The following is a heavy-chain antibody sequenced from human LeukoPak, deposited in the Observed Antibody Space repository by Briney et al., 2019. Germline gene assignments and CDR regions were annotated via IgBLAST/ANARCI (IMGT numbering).Heavy chain of an antibody. D-gene: IGHD3-16*01. CDR2: INSRGTTI. CDR3: ARDLGVPLKYLDY. Sequence: GGSLRLSCAASGFTFSSYEMNWVRQAPGKGLEWVSYINSRGTTIYYADSVKGRFTVSRDNAKNSLYLQMNSLRAGDTAVYYCARDLGVPLKYLDYWGQGILVTVSS. J-gene: IGHJ4*02. CDR1: GFTFSSYE. V-gene: IGHV3-48*03.